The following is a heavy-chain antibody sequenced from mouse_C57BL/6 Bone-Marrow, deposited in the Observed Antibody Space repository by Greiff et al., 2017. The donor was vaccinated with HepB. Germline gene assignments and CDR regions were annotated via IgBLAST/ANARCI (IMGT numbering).Heavy chain of an antibody. D-gene: IGHD1-1*01. J-gene: IGHJ4*01. CDR1: GYTFTSYW. V-gene: IGHV1-53*01. CDR2: INPSNGGT. CDR3: AREGGVVAPMDY. Sequence: QVQLQQPGTELVKPGASVKLSCKASGYTFTSYWMHWVKQRPGQGLEWIGNINPSNGGTNYNEKFKSKATLTVEKSSSTAYMQLSRLTSEDSAVYYCAREGGVVAPMDYWGQGTSVTVSS.